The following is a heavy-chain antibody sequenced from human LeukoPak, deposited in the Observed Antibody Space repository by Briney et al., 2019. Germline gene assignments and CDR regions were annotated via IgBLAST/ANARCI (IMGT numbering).Heavy chain of an antibody. J-gene: IGHJ3*02. CDR2: INSGGST. CDR1: GFTVSSNY. Sequence: GGSLRLSCAASGFTVSSNYMSWVRQAPGKGLEWVSVINSGGSTYYADSVKGRFTISRDNSKNTLYLQMNSLRAEDTAVYYCARPRGGYYDSSGLDAFDIWGQGTMVTVSS. CDR3: ARPRGGYYDSSGLDAFDI. D-gene: IGHD3-22*01. V-gene: IGHV3-66*02.